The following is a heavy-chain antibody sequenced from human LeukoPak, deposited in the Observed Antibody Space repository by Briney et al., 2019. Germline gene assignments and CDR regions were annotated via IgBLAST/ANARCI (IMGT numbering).Heavy chain of an antibody. CDR3: ARRATYYDSSGYLFYYYYMDV. CDR1: GGSISSGVYS. J-gene: IGHJ6*03. V-gene: IGHV4-30-4*07. Sequence: SETLSLTCAVSGGSISSGVYSWNWIRQPPGKGLEWIGHIYYSGSTYYNPSLKSRVTISVDTSKNQFYLKLSSVTAADTAVYYCARRATYYDSSGYLFYYYYMDVWGKGTTVTISS. D-gene: IGHD3-22*01. CDR2: IYYSGST.